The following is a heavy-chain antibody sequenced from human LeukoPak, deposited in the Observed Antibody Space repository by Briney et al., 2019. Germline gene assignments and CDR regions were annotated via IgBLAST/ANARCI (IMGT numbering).Heavy chain of an antibody. CDR3: ARTKVAGGWDY. Sequence: SETLSLTCTVSGGSITSYYWSWIRQPAGKGLEWIGRIYSSGSTNYNPALKKRVTMSLDTSKNHFSLKLMSVNASDTAVYYCARTKVAGGWDYWGQGSLVTVS. V-gene: IGHV4-4*07. CDR2: IYSSGST. CDR1: GGSITSYY. D-gene: IGHD6-19*01. J-gene: IGHJ4*02.